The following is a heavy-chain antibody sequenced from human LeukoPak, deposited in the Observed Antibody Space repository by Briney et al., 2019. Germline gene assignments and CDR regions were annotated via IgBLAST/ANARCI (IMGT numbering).Heavy chain of an antibody. Sequence: SETLSLTCTVSGGSISSSSYYWGWIRQPPGKGLEWIGSIYYSGSTYYNPSLKSRVTISVDTSKNQFSLKLSSVTAADTAVYYCATLGDYYDSSGYYIDYWGQGTLVTVSS. CDR1: GGSISSSSYY. V-gene: IGHV4-39*01. D-gene: IGHD3-22*01. CDR2: IYYSGST. J-gene: IGHJ4*02. CDR3: ATLGDYYDSSGYYIDY.